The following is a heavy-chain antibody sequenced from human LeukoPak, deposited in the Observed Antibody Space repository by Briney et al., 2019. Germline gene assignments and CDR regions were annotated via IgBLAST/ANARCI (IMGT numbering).Heavy chain of an antibody. CDR2: ISSNGGST. Sequence: GGSLRLSCAASGFTFSSYAMHWVRQAPGKGLEYVSAISSNGGSTYYANSVKGRFTISRDNSKNTLYLQMGSLRAEDMAVYYCARGRYFDWLLPDYWGQGTLVTVSS. CDR3: ARGRYFDWLLPDY. D-gene: IGHD3-9*01. J-gene: IGHJ4*02. CDR1: GFTFSSYA. V-gene: IGHV3-64*01.